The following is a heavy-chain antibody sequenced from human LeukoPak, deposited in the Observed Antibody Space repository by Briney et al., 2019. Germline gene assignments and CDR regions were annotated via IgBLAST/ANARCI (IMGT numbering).Heavy chain of an antibody. V-gene: IGHV3-23*01. Sequence: PGGSLRLSCTVSGFTFSGYWMSWVRQAPGKGLEWVSAISGSGGSTYYADSVKGRFTISRDNSKNTLYLQMNSLRAEDTAVYYCATTPHPYYDFWSGYSPVTDYWGQGTLVTVSS. D-gene: IGHD3-3*01. J-gene: IGHJ4*02. CDR3: ATTPHPYYDFWSGYSPVTDY. CDR1: GFTFSGYW. CDR2: ISGSGGST.